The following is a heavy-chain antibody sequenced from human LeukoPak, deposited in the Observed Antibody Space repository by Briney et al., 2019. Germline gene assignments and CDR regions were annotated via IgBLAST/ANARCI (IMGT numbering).Heavy chain of an antibody. CDR3: ARGANSYSSSWYRYYFDY. D-gene: IGHD6-13*01. Sequence: SETLSLTCAVYGGSFSVYYWSWIRQPPGKGLEWIGEINHSGSTNYNPSLKSRVTISVDTSKNQFSLKLSSVTAADTAVYYCARGANSYSSSWYRYYFDYWGQGTLVTVSS. V-gene: IGHV4-34*01. J-gene: IGHJ4*02. CDR2: INHSGST. CDR1: GGSFSVYY.